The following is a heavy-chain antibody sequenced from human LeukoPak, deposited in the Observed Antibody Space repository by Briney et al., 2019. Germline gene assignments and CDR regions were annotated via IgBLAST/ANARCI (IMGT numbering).Heavy chain of an antibody. J-gene: IGHJ3*01. Sequence: PGGSLRLSRVASGFTFSHYWMTWYRQAPGKGLEWVANLNQDGSVQLYGDSVRGRFTISRDDAKNSVYIQMNSLRVEDTAMYYCARDHNVADVWGQGTMVTVSS. D-gene: IGHD2-8*01. V-gene: IGHV3-7*01. CDR2: LNQDGSVQ. CDR3: ARDHNVADV. CDR1: GFTFSHYW.